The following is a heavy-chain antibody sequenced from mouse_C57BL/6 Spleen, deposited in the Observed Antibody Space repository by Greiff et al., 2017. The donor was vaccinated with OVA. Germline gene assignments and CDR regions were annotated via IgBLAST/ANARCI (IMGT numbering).Heavy chain of an antibody. CDR1: GYAFSSYW. Sequence: QVTLKESGAELVKPGASVKISCKASGYAFSSYWMNWVKQRPGKGLEWIGQIYPGDGDTNYNGKFKGKATLTADKSSSTAYMQLSSLTSEDSAVYFCARKGLGPWYFDVWGTGTTVTVSS. CDR3: ARKGLGPWYFDV. CDR2: IYPGDGDT. D-gene: IGHD4-1*01. J-gene: IGHJ1*03. V-gene: IGHV1-80*01.